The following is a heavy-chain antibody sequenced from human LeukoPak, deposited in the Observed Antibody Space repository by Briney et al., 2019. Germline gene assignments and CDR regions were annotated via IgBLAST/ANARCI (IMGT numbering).Heavy chain of an antibody. CDR3: AKSRYSSYYYYGMDV. J-gene: IGHJ6*02. Sequence: PSGTLSLTCTVSGGSISSSSYYWGWIRQPPGKGLEWIGSIYYSGSTYYNPSLKSRVTISVDTSKNQFSLKLSSVTAADTAVYYCAKSRYSSYYYYGMDVWGQGTTVTVSS. CDR2: IYYSGST. CDR1: GGSISSSSYY. V-gene: IGHV4-39*07. D-gene: IGHD5-18*01.